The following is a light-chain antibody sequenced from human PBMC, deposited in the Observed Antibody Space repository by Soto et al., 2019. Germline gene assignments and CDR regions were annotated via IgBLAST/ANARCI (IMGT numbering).Light chain of an antibody. CDR2: EDT. CDR1: SSDVGSSNL. V-gene: IGLV2-23*01. CDR3: CSYARSNSMV. J-gene: IGLJ2*01. Sequence: QSALTQPASVSRSPGQPITITCTGTSSDVGSSNLVSWYQQHPGKAPKLMIYEDTKRPSGISNRFSGSKSGNTASLTISGLQAEDEADYYCCSYARSNSMVFGGGTKVTVL.